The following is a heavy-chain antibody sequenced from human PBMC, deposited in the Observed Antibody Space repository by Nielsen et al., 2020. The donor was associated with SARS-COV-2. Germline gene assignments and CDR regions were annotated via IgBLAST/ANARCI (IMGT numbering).Heavy chain of an antibody. D-gene: IGHD3-22*01. V-gene: IGHV3-11*01. CDR1: GFTFSDYY. Sequence: GESLKISCAASGFTFSDYYMSWIRQAPGKGLEWVSYISSSGSTIYYADSVKGRFTISRDNAKNSLYLQMNSLRAEDTAVYYCARSQSSGYYYFDYYYHGMDVWGQGTTVTVSS. CDR2: ISSSGSTI. J-gene: IGHJ6*02. CDR3: ARSQSSGYYYFDYYYHGMDV.